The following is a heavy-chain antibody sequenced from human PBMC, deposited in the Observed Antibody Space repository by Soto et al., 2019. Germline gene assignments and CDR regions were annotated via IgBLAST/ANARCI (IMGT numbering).Heavy chain of an antibody. CDR2: IYASGGT. D-gene: IGHD6-6*01. J-gene: IGHJ5*02. V-gene: IGHV2-5*01. CDR1: GFSLSSGGGA. Sequence: QITLKESGPTLVKSTQTLTLTCTFSGFSLSSGGGAVGWIRQPPGKALEWLAIIYASGGTHYSPSLKTRLTITNATSNNQVILTMTNTDPVDTATYYCGHRRDVATRCWFDPWGQGILVTVSS. CDR3: GHRRDVATRCWFDP.